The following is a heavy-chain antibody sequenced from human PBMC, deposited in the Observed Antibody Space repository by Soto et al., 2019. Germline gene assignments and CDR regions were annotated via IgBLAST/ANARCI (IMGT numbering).Heavy chain of an antibody. D-gene: IGHD2-21*01. CDR3: AKDMGFGGDGYNFQIDY. J-gene: IGHJ4*02. Sequence: EVQLVESGGGLVQPGRSLRLSCAASGFTFDDYAMHWVRQAPGKGLEWVSGISWNSGSTGYADSVKGRFTISRDNAKNSLYLQMNSLRAEDTALYYCAKDMGFGGDGYNFQIDYWGQGTLVTVSS. V-gene: IGHV3-9*01. CDR2: ISWNSGST. CDR1: GFTFDDYA.